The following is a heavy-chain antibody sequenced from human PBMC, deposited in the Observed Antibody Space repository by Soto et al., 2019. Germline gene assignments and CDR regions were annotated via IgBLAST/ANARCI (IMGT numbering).Heavy chain of an antibody. CDR3: ARDRLRYNWNDCPYYYYGMDV. Sequence: QVQLVESGGGVVQPGRSLRLSCAASGFTFSSYAMHWVRQAPGKGLEWVAVISYDGSNKYYADSVKGRFTISRDNSKNTLYLQMSSLRAEDTAVYYCARDRLRYNWNDCPYYYYGMDVWGQGTTVTVSS. CDR1: GFTFSSYA. V-gene: IGHV3-30-3*01. D-gene: IGHD1-1*01. CDR2: ISYDGSNK. J-gene: IGHJ6*02.